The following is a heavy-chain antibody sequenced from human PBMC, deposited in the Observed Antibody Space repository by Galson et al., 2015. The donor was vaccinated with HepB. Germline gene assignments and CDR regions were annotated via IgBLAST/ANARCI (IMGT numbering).Heavy chain of an antibody. J-gene: IGHJ6*02. D-gene: IGHD6-13*01. V-gene: IGHV3-53*01. CDR3: ARDIGRRQQQNYYYYGMDV. CDR1: GFTVSSNY. Sequence: SLRLSCAASGFTVSSNYMSWVRQAPGKGLEWVSVIYSGGSTYYADSVKGRFTISRDNSKNTLYLQMNSLRAEDTAVYYCARDIGRRQQQNYYYYGMDVWGQGTTVTVSS. CDR2: IYSGGST.